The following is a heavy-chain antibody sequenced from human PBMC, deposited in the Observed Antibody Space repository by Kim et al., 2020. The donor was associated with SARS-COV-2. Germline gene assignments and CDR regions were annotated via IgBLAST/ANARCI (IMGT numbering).Heavy chain of an antibody. J-gene: IGHJ4*02. CDR3: ARARTYNYYDSSGPLDY. D-gene: IGHD3-22*01. V-gene: IGHV3-30*01. Sequence: SVKGRFTIARDNSKNALYLQMNSLRAEDTAVYYCARARTYNYYDSSGPLDYWGQGTLVTVSS.